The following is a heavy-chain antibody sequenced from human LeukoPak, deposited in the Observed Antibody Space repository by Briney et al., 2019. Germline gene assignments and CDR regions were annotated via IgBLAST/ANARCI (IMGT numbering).Heavy chain of an antibody. J-gene: IGHJ4*02. CDR1: GFTFSSYG. D-gene: IGHD2-15*01. Sequence: GGSLRLSCAASGFTFSSYGMHWVRQAPGKGLEWVAFIRYDGSNKYYADSVKGRFTISRDNSKNTLYLQMNSLRAEDTAVYYCAKAGYCSGGSCYAAPYYFDYWGQGTLVTVSS. V-gene: IGHV3-30*02. CDR2: IRYDGSNK. CDR3: AKAGYCSGGSCYAAPYYFDY.